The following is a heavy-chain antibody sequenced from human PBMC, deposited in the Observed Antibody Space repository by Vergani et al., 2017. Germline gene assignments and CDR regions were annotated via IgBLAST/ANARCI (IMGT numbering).Heavy chain of an antibody. CDR3: AKVVVPAALYYFDY. Sequence: EVQLLESGGGLVQPGGSLRLSCAASGFTFSSYAMSWVPQAPGKGLEWASAISGSGGSTYSADSVKGRFTISRENSKNTLYLQMKSLRAEDTAVYYWAKVVVPAALYYFDYWGQGTLVTVSS. CDR1: GFTFSSYA. V-gene: IGHV3-23*01. D-gene: IGHD2-2*01. J-gene: IGHJ4*02. CDR2: ISGSGGST.